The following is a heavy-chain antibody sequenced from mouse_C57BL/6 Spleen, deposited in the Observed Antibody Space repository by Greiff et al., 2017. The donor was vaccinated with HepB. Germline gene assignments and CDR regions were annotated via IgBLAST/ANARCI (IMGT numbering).Heavy chain of an antibody. CDR2: INPNNGGT. Sequence: EVKLQESGPELVKPGASVKIPCTASGYTFTDYNMDWVKQSHGKSLEWIGDINPNNGGTIYNQKFKGKATLTGDKSSNTAYMKLRSLTSEDTAVYYCARGGGDFDDWGQGTTLTGSS. CDR1: GYTFTDYN. V-gene: IGHV1-18*01. J-gene: IGHJ2*01. CDR3: ARGGGDFDD.